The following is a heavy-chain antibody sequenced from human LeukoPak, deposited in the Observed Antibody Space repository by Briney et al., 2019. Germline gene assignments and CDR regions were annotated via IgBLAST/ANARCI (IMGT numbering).Heavy chain of an antibody. CDR2: ISSSGGNT. D-gene: IGHD2-15*01. V-gene: IGHV3-64*01. J-gene: IGHJ4*02. Sequence: GGSLRLSCAASGFTFNTYAMHWVRQAPGKGLEFVSSISSSGGNTYYANSVKGRFTISRDDSKNTLYLQMCSLRPEDMAVYYCARASGRGLYYFDYWGQGTPVTVSS. CDR1: GFTFNTYA. CDR3: ARASGRGLYYFDY.